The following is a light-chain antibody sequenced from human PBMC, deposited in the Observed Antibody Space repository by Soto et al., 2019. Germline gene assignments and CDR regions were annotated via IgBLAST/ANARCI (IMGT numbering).Light chain of an antibody. CDR3: QQPGYT. CDR1: QDISNY. Sequence: DIQMTQSPSSLSASVGDRVTITCQASQDISNYLNWYQQKPGKAPKLLIYDASNLETGVPSRFSGSGSGTDFTFTISSLQSEDIATYYCQQPGYTFGQGTKLEIK. V-gene: IGKV1-33*01. J-gene: IGKJ2*01. CDR2: DAS.